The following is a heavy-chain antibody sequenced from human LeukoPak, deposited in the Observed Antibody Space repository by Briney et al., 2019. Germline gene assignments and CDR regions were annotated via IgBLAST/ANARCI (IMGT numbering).Heavy chain of an antibody. V-gene: IGHV3-23*01. D-gene: IGHD1-26*01. CDR2: ISGSGGST. J-gene: IGHJ5*02. CDR3: AKGRYSGSYYNWFDP. CDR1: GFTFSSYA. Sequence: GGSLRLSCAASGFTFSSYAMSWVHQAPGKGLEWVSAISGSGGSTYYADSVKGRFTISRDTSKNTLYLQMNSLRAEDTAVYYCAKGRYSGSYYNWFDPWGQGTLVTVSS.